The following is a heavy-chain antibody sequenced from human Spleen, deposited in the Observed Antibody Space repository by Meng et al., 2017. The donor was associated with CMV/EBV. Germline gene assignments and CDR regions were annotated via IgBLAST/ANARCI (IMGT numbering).Heavy chain of an antibody. CDR2: IKGDGSEK. J-gene: IGHJ4*02. V-gene: IGHV3-7*01. D-gene: IGHD3-3*01. CDR3: ARVILPSSFDFWSGYLEAGEYFFDY. Sequence: GGSLRLSCTASGFTVSLNYMSWVRQAPGKGLEWVANIKGDGSEKYYVDSVKGRFVLSRDNTKNSVNLQMNYLRDEDTAMYYCARVILPSSFDFWSGYLEAGEYFFDYWGQGTLVTVSS. CDR1: GFTVSLNY.